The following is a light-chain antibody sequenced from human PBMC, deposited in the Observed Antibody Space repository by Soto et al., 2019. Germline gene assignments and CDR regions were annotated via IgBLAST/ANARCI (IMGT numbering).Light chain of an antibody. V-gene: IGKV3-11*01. CDR3: QQRGSWPLT. Sequence: EIVLTQSPATLSLSPGDGATLSRRASQSVSTSLAWYQQKPGQAPRLLIYEASNRATGIPARFSGSGSGTGFTLTISSLEPEDFAVYYCQQRGSWPLTFGGGTKVDI. J-gene: IGKJ4*01. CDR1: QSVSTS. CDR2: EAS.